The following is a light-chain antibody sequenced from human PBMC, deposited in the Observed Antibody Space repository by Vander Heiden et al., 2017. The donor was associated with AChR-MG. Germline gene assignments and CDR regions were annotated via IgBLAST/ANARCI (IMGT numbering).Light chain of an antibody. J-gene: IGKJ4*01. CDR1: QSVSSN. Sequence: EIAMTQSPATLSVPPGDRATLSCRASQSVSSNLAWYQQKPGQAPRLLIYGASTRATGIPARFSGSGSGTEFTLTISSLQSEDFAVYYCQQYNNWPPLTFGGGTKVEIK. CDR2: GAS. CDR3: QQYNNWPPLT. V-gene: IGKV3-15*01.